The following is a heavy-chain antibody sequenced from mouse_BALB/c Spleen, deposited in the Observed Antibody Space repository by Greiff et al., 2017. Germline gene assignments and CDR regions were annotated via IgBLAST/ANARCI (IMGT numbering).Heavy chain of an antibody. Sequence: VQLKQSGAELVRPGALVKLSCKASGFNIKDYYMHWVKQRPEQGLEWIGWIDPENGNTIYDPKFQGKASITADTSSNTAYLQLSSLTSEDTAVYYCAREGGYGAYWGQGTLVTVSA. CDR2: IDPENGNT. D-gene: IGHD2-2*01. V-gene: IGHV14-1*02. CDR3: AREGGYGAY. J-gene: IGHJ3*01. CDR1: GFNIKDYY.